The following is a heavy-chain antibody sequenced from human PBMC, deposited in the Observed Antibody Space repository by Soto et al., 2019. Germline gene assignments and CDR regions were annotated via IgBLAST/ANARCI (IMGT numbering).Heavy chain of an antibody. D-gene: IGHD1-1*01. CDR3: ARSRHDLQSYYFDY. J-gene: IGHJ4*02. V-gene: IGHV4-31*03. Sequence: TSETLSLTCTVSGGSISSGGYSWSWIRQHPGKGLEWIGYIYYSGSTYYNPSLKSRVTISVDTSKNQFSLKLSSVTAADTAVYYCARSRHDLQSYYFDYWGQGTLVTVSS. CDR1: GGSISSGGYS. CDR2: IYYSGST.